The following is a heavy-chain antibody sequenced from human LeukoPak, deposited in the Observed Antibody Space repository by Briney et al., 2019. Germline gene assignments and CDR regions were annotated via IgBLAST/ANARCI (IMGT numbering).Heavy chain of an antibody. CDR1: GGSISSSSYY. Sequence: SETLSLTCTVSGGSISSSSYYWGWIRQPPGKGLEWIGSIYYSGSTYYNPSLKSRVTISVDTSKNQFSLKLSSVTAADTAVYYCARLRGIAVAGTLRAYFDYWGQGTLVTVSS. J-gene: IGHJ4*02. CDR2: IYYSGST. D-gene: IGHD6-19*01. CDR3: ARLRGIAVAGTLRAYFDY. V-gene: IGHV4-39*01.